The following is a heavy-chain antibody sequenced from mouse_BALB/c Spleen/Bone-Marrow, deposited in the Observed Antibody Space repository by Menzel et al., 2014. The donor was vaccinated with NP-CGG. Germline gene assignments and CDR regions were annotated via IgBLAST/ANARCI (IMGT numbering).Heavy chain of an antibody. Sequence: VQLQQSGPELVKPGASVKMSCKASGYTFTSYVMHWVKQKPGQGLEWIGYINPYNDGTKYNEKFKGKATLTSDKSSSAAYMELSSLTSEDSAVYYCARDGNPYWYFDVWGTGTTVTVSS. V-gene: IGHV1-14*01. CDR2: INPYNDGT. D-gene: IGHD2-1*01. CDR3: ARDGNPYWYFDV. CDR1: GYTFTSYV. J-gene: IGHJ1*03.